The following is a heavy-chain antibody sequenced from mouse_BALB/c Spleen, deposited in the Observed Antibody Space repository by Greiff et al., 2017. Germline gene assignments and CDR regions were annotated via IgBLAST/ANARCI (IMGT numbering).Heavy chain of an antibody. CDR3: AAYYRYDEGYFDV. Sequence: EVQLQQSGAELVKPGASVKLSCTASGFNFNDTYMSWVKQRPEQGLEWIGRIDPANGNTKYDPKFQGKATLTADTTSNTTYLQLSSLTSEDTAVYYCAAYYRYDEGYFDVWGAGTTVTVSS. D-gene: IGHD2-14*01. J-gene: IGHJ1*01. V-gene: IGHV14-3*02. CDR1: GFNFNDTY. CDR2: IDPANGNT.